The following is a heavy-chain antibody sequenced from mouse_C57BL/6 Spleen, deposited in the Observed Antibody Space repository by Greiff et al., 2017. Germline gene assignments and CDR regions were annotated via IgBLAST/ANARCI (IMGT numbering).Heavy chain of an antibody. J-gene: IGHJ3*01. CDR1: GFTFTAYP. CDR2: FHPYNGDT. Sequence: QVQLQQSGAELVKPGASVKLSCTASGFTFTAYPMEWVKQNPGKSLEWIGNFHPYNGDTNYNDKFKGKDTMTGEKSSSTVYLELSRLTSDDSAVYYCARRGDTSAWFADWGTGTLVTVSA. V-gene: IGHV1-47*01. D-gene: IGHD6-1*01. CDR3: ARRGDTSAWFAD.